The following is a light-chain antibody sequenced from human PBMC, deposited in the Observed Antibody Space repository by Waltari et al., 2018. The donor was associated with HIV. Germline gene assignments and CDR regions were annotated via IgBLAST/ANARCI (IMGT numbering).Light chain of an antibody. J-gene: IGKJ3*01. CDR2: WAS. Sequence: DIVMTQYPDSLAVSLGERATINCNSSQSVLYSSNNKNYLTWYQQRPGQPPKMLIYWASTRESGVPDRFSGSGSGTDFTLTISSLQAEDVAVYYCQQYYTTPFTFGPGTKVDIK. CDR1: QSVLYSSNNKNY. CDR3: QQYYTTPFT. V-gene: IGKV4-1*01.